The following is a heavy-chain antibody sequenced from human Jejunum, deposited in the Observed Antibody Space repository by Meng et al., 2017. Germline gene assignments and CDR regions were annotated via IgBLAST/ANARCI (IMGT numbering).Heavy chain of an antibody. J-gene: IGHJ4*02. D-gene: IGHD1-14*01. CDR2: VWPSGAT. V-gene: IGHV4-4*02. Sequence: QVRLRESGPGLVKPSGTLSLTCTVSGVSTTAPFYWTWIRQAPGKGLEWIGEVWPSGATYYNPSLSSRITISIDTSNNQFSLEVAFLTAADTAVYYCARAIRERYFDSWGQGTLVTVSS. CDR1: GVSTTAPFY. CDR3: ARAIRERYFDS.